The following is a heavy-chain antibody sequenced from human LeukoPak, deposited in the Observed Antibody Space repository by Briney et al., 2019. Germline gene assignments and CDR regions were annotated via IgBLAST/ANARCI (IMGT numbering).Heavy chain of an antibody. V-gene: IGHV3-48*01. J-gene: IGHJ6*03. Sequence: GGSLRLSCAASGFTFSSYEMNWVRQAPGKGLEWVSYISSSSSTIYYADSVKGRFTISRDNAKNSLYLQMNSLRAEDTAVYHCATHSHIAAAGTVEYYYYYMDVWGKGTTVTVSS. D-gene: IGHD6-13*01. CDR1: GFTFSSYE. CDR2: ISSSSSTI. CDR3: ATHSHIAAAGTVEYYYYYMDV.